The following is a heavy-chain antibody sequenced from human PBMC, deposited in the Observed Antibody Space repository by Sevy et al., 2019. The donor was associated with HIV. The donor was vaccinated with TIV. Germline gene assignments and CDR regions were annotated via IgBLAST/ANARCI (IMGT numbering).Heavy chain of an antibody. CDR1: GFTFSSYA. CDR2: ISASGGST. Sequence: GGSLRLSCAASGFTFSSYAMSWVRQAPGKGLEWLSLISASGGSTYYADSVKGRFTISRDNSKNTLYLQMNSLRAEDTALYYCAKRHLSGSPTPFDYWGQGTLVTVSS. V-gene: IGHV3-23*01. CDR3: AKRHLSGSPTPFDY. J-gene: IGHJ4*02. D-gene: IGHD1-26*01.